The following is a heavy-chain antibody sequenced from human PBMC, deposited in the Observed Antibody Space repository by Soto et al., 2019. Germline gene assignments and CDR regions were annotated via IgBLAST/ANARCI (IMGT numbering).Heavy chain of an antibody. D-gene: IGHD6-13*01. CDR1: GYTFTSYD. V-gene: IGHV1-8*01. Sequence: ASVKVSCKASGYTFTSYDINWVRQATGQGLEWMGWMNPNSGNTGYAQKFQARVTMTRNTSISTAYMELSSMRSEDTAVYYCECRVYSSSWYYYFYYGMDVWGHGTTVTVSS. CDR2: MNPNSGNT. J-gene: IGHJ6*02. CDR3: ECRVYSSSWYYYFYYGMDV.